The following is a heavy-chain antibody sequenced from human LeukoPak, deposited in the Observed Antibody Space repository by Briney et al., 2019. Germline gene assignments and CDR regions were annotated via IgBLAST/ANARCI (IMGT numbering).Heavy chain of an antibody. V-gene: IGHV4-39*01. Sequence: KPSETLSLTCTVSRGSISSSSYYWGWIRQPPGKGLEWNGGIYLSGSTYYNPSLKSRVTISVDTSKNQFSLKLSSVTAADTAVYYCALGYCSSTSCSPLDYWGQGTLVTVSS. CDR1: RGSISSSSYY. D-gene: IGHD2-2*01. J-gene: IGHJ4*02. CDR2: IYLSGST. CDR3: ALGYCSSTSCSPLDY.